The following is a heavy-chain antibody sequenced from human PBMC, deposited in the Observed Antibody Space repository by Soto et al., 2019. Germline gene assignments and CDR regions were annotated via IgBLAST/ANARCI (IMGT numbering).Heavy chain of an antibody. Sequence: TGGSLRLSCAASGFTLSNSHMNWVSPDLGKGLEWVSGVSASGSITSYSDSVKGRFTISRDNSKNTLYLQMNSLRAEDTAVYYCAKVRRDGYNVVYYVDDWGQGTLVTVSS. D-gene: IGHD5-12*01. J-gene: IGHJ4*02. CDR3: AKVRRDGYNVVYYVDD. V-gene: IGHV3-23*01. CDR2: VSASGSIT. CDR1: GFTLSNSH.